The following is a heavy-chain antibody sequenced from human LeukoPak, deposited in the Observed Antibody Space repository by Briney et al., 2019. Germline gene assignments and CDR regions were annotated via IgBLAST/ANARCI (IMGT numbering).Heavy chain of an antibody. D-gene: IGHD3-22*01. Sequence: ETLSLTCTVSGGSISSSSYYWGWIRQPPGKGLEWVSLISGSGTSTCYADFVKGGFTISRDNSKNTLYLEMNSLRAEDTAVYYCAKGLDSSGYYYFDYWGQGTLVTVSS. CDR2: ISGSGTST. J-gene: IGHJ4*02. CDR3: AKGLDSSGYYYFDY. V-gene: IGHV3-23*01. CDR1: GGSISSSSYY.